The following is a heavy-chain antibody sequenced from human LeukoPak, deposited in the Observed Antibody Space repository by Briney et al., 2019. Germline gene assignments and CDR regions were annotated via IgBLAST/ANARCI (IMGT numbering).Heavy chain of an antibody. CDR2: FSSSGSSI. D-gene: IGHD3-10*01. V-gene: IGHV3-11*01. CDR3: AGDSGGTYRFFDY. Sequence: GGSLRLSCAASGFIFSDYYMSWIRQAPGKGLEWVSYFSSSGSSIYYADSVKGRFTISRDNAKNSLYLQMNSLRAEDTAVYYCAGDSGGTYRFFDYWGQGTLVTVSS. J-gene: IGHJ4*02. CDR1: GFIFSDYY.